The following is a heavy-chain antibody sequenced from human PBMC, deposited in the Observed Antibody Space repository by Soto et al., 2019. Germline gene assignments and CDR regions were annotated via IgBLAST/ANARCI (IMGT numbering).Heavy chain of an antibody. J-gene: IGHJ6*02. CDR3: AREGVAPYYYYGMDV. CDR2: ISTYNGDT. CDR1: GYTFTRSG. Sequence: QVQLVQSGAEVKKPGASVKVSCKASGYTFTRSGISWVRQAPGQGLEWMGWISTYNGDTNYAQTVQGRVTMTTDTPXRTVHMEVRSLRSADTAVYYCAREGVAPYYYYGMDVWGQGTPVTVSS. D-gene: IGHD5-12*01. V-gene: IGHV1-18*01.